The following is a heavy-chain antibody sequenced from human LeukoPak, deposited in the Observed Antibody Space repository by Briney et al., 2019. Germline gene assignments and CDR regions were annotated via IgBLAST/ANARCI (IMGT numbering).Heavy chain of an antibody. J-gene: IGHJ4*02. D-gene: IGHD1-1*01. Sequence: GESLKISCKGSGSSFTTYWIAWVRQMPGKGLEWMGIIYPGDSDTRYSPSFQGQVTISADKSINTAYLQWSSLKASDTAMYYCARWEVATDLNYFDYWGQGTLVTVSS. V-gene: IGHV5-51*01. CDR3: ARWEVATDLNYFDY. CDR2: IYPGDSDT. CDR1: GSSFTTYW.